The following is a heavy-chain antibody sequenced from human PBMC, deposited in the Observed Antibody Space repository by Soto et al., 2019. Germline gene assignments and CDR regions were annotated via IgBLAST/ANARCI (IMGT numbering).Heavy chain of an antibody. J-gene: IGHJ6*02. CDR3: VRQYRDSQYYSGLDV. Sequence: PSQALSLTCAISGNSVSSRSGAWNWIRQSPSRGLEWLGRTYYRSHWYNDFAVSVKSRVTIDTDTSKNQFSLQLNSVTPEDTAVYYCVRQYRDSQYYSGLDVWGQGTTVTVSS. D-gene: IGHD6-6*01. CDR2: TYYRSHWYN. V-gene: IGHV6-1*01. CDR1: GNSVSSRSGA.